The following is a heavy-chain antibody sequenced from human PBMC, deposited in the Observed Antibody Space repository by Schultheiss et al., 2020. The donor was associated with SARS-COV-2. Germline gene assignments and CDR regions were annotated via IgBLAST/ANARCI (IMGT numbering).Heavy chain of an antibody. Sequence: GGSLRLSCAASGFTFSSYGMHWVRQAPGKGLEWVAVIWYDGSNKYYADSVKGRFTISRDNSKNTLYLQMNSLRAEDTAVYYCARDRVDSVATIRALFDYWGQGTLVTVSS. CDR1: GFTFSSYG. V-gene: IGHV3-33*08. D-gene: IGHD5-12*01. CDR2: IWYDGSNK. CDR3: ARDRVDSVATIRALFDY. J-gene: IGHJ4*02.